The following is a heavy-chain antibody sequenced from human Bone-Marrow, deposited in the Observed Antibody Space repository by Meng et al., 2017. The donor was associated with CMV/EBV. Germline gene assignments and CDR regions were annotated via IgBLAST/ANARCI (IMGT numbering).Heavy chain of an antibody. CDR3: ARDPTIFGVVPSD. CDR2: IYYSRST. Sequence: GSLRLSCTVSGGSISSSSYYWGWIRQPPGKGLEWIGSIYYSRSTYYNPSLKSRVTISVDTSKNQFSLKLSSVTAADTAVYYCARDPTIFGVVPSDWGQGTLVTVSS. J-gene: IGHJ4*02. V-gene: IGHV4-39*07. CDR1: GGSISSSSYY. D-gene: IGHD3-3*01.